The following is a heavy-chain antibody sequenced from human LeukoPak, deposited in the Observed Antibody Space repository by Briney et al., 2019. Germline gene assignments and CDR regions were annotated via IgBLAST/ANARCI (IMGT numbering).Heavy chain of an antibody. CDR2: VNPGGSVQ. CDR1: GVAIGSSW. D-gene: IGHD2-15*01. J-gene: IGHJ1*01. CDR3: ATTFPYCSEDNCAL. V-gene: IGHV3-7*01. Sequence: GGSLRLSCIASGVAIGSSWMSWVRQSPGKQLEWVANVNPGGSVQNYVDSVTGRFTISRDNAKNSLYLQMNNLRADDTAVYYCATTFPYCSEDNCALGGQGTLVTVSS.